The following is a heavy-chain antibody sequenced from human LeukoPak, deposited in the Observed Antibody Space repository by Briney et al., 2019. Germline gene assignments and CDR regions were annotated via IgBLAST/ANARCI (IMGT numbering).Heavy chain of an antibody. CDR2: IVPLLDAL. CDR1: GGTFGSYT. V-gene: IGHV1-69*13. Sequence: ASVKVSCKASGGTFGSYTLSWVRQAPGQGLEWMGGIVPLLDALNYAPKFHDRITISADESTGTAYMELSHLKCEDTAMYYCMVRGGTDPRGQGTLVTVSS. D-gene: IGHD3-16*01. J-gene: IGHJ5*02. CDR3: MVRGGTDP.